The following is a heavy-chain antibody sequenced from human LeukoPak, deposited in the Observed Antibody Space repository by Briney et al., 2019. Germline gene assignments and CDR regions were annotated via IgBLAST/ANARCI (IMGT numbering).Heavy chain of an antibody. CDR3: ARTVNSYGLNWFDP. CDR2: ISAYNGNT. V-gene: IGHV1-18*01. D-gene: IGHD5-18*01. Sequence: WISAYNGNTNYAQKLQGRVTMTTDTSTSTAYMELRSLRSDDTAVYYCARTVNSYGLNWFDPWGQGTLVTVSS. J-gene: IGHJ5*02.